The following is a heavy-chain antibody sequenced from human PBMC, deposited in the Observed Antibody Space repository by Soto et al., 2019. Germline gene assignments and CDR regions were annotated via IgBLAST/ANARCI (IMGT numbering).Heavy chain of an antibody. CDR1: GFTFADYA. CDR2: IRSKGYGGTT. V-gene: IGHV3-49*03. D-gene: IGHD3-9*01. CDR3: TMRYFGCSDAFDI. J-gene: IGHJ3*02. Sequence: EVQLVESGGGLVQPGRSLRLSCTASGFTFADYAMSWFRQAPGKGLEWVGFIRSKGYGGTTEYAASVKGRFTISRDDSKRIDYLQMNRLKTEDTAVYYCTMRYFGCSDAFDIWGRGTMVTVSS.